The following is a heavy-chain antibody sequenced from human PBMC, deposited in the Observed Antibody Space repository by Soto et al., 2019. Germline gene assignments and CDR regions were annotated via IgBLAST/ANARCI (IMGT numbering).Heavy chain of an antibody. J-gene: IGHJ5*02. CDR3: ARALGYCRSGTCYREGFDP. Sequence: QVQLVQSGAEVKKPGASVKVSCKASGYTFTTHGISWVRQVPGQGLEWMGWVRGDNGHTNYAQSLQGRVPMTTDTSTNTAYMELRSLRSDDTAVYYCARALGYCRSGTCYREGFDPWGQGTLVTVSS. V-gene: IGHV1-18*01. CDR2: VRGDNGHT. CDR1: GYTFTTHG. D-gene: IGHD2-2*01.